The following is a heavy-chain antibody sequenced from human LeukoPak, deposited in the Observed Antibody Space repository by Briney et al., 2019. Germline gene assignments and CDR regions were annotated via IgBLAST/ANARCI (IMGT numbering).Heavy chain of an antibody. J-gene: IGHJ4*02. CDR3: AKREGQWLPD. D-gene: IGHD6-19*01. V-gene: IGHV3-30*18. CDR2: ISYDGSNK. CDR1: GFTFSSYG. Sequence: GGSLRLSCAASGFTFSSYGMHWVRQAPGKGLEWVAVISYDGSNKYYADSVKGRFTISRDNSKNTLYLQMNSLRAEDTAVYYCAKREGQWLPDWGQGTPVTVSS.